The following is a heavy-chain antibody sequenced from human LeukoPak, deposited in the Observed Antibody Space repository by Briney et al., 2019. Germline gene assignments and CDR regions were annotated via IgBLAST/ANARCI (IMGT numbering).Heavy chain of an antibody. CDR2: ISWNSGSI. D-gene: IGHD6-13*01. CDR1: GFTFDDYA. Sequence: PGGSLRLSCAASGFTFDDYAMPWVRQAPGKGLEWVSGISWNSGSIGSADSVKGRFTISRDNAKNSLYLQMNSLRAEDTALYYCAKGSDSSSWYEFDYWGQGTLVTVSS. J-gene: IGHJ4*02. V-gene: IGHV3-9*01. CDR3: AKGSDSSSWYEFDY.